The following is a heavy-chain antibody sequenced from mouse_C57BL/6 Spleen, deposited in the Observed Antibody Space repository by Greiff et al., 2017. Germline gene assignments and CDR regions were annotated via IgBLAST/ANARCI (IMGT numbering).Heavy chain of an antibody. CDR3: ASPEYYYGISPLFAY. V-gene: IGHV5-17*01. J-gene: IGHJ3*01. CDR2: ISSGSSTI. CDR1: GFTFSDYG. Sequence: EVNLVESGGGLVKPGGSLKLSCAASGFTFSDYGMHWVRQAPEKGLEWVAYISSGSSTIYYADTVKGRFTISRDNAKNTLFLQMTSLRSEDTARYYWASPEYYYGISPLFAYWGQGTLVPVSA. D-gene: IGHD1-1*01.